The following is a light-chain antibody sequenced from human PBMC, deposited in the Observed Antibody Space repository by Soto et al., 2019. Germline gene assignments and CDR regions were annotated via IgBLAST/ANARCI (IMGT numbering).Light chain of an antibody. CDR1: NNDVGGYDY. CDR2: DVT. CDR3: CSYAGSPRV. J-gene: IGLJ1*01. Sequence: QSALTQPRSVSGSPGQSVTVSCTGTNNDVGGYDYVSWYQHHPGTTPKLLIYDVTKRPSGVPDRFSGSKSGNTASLTISGLQTDDEADYYCCSYAGSPRVFGTGTKLTVL. V-gene: IGLV2-11*01.